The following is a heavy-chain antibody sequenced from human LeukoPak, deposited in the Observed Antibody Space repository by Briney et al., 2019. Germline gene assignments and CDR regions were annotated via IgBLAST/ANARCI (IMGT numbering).Heavy chain of an antibody. Sequence: ASVKVSCKASGYTFTGYYMHWVRQAPGQGLEWMGWINPNSGGTNYAQKFQGRVTMTRDTSISTAYMELSRLRSDDTAVYYCARASRDGYNRIGIYWGQGTLVTVSS. CDR1: GYTFTGYY. CDR3: ARASRDGYNRIGIY. D-gene: IGHD5-12*01. V-gene: IGHV1-2*02. CDR2: INPNSGGT. J-gene: IGHJ4*02.